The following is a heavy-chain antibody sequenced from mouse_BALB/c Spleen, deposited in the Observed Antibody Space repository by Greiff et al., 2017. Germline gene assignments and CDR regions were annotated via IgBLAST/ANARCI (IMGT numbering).Heavy chain of an antibody. J-gene: IGHJ2*01. V-gene: IGHV5-12-2*01. CDR3: ARRGYYGSSLDY. CDR2: ISNGGGST. Sequence: EVQVVESGGGLVKPGGSLKLSCAASGFTFSSYTMSWVRQTPEKRLEWVAYISNGGGSTYYPDTVKGRFTISRDNAKNTLYLQMSSLKSEDTAMYYCARRGYYGSSLDYWGQGTTLTVSS. CDR1: GFTFSSYT. D-gene: IGHD1-1*01.